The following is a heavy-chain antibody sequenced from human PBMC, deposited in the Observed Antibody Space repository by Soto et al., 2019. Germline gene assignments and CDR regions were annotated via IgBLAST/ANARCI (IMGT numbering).Heavy chain of an antibody. CDR1: GFTFSSYA. CDR2: ISGSGGST. V-gene: IGHV3-23*01. Sequence: GGSLRLSCAPSGFTFSSYAMSLFRQAPGKGLEWVSAISGSGGSTYYADSVKGRFTISRDNSKNTLDLQMNSLRAEDTAVYYCAIRPSDIVVVPAAMPQYYYYGMDVWGQGTTVTVSS. D-gene: IGHD2-2*01. J-gene: IGHJ6*02. CDR3: AIRPSDIVVVPAAMPQYYYYGMDV.